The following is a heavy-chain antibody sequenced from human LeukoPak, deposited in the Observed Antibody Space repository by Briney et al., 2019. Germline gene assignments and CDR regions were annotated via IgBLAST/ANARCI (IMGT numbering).Heavy chain of an antibody. CDR2: INPFNGDT. CDR1: GCTFTSYY. Sequence: ASVKVSCKASGCTFTSYYTHWVRQAPGQGLEWMGIINPFNGDTTYAQRFQGRLTLTSDTSTSTVDVELTSLRSDDTAVYYCARDGRYRGGWSFDYWGQGTQVTVSS. CDR3: ARDGRYRGGWSFDY. V-gene: IGHV1-46*01. D-gene: IGHD6-19*01. J-gene: IGHJ4*02.